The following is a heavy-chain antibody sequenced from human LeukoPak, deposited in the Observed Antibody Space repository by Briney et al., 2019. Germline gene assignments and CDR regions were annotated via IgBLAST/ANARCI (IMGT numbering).Heavy chain of an antibody. CDR1: GFTLSSYG. V-gene: IGHV3-30*02. D-gene: IGHD6-6*01. CDR2: IRYDGSNK. CDR3: AKDAAHSSSSYYFDY. Sequence: SGGSLRLSCAASGFTLSSYGMHWVRQAPGKGLEWVAFIRYDGSNKYYADSVKGRFTISRDTSKNTVYLQMNSLRAEDTAVYYCAKDAAHSSSSYYFDYWGQGTLVTVSS. J-gene: IGHJ4*02.